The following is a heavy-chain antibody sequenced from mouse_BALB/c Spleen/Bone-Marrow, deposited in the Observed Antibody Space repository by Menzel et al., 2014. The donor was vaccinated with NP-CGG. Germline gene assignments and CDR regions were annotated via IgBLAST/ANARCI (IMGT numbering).Heavy chain of an antibody. CDR3: ARRYDYGYGPFAY. D-gene: IGHD1-2*01. Sequence: DVMLVESGGGLAQPGGSLKLSCAASGFTFSNYTMSWIRQTPEKRLEWVAYISNGGGTTYYPDTVKGRFTISRDNAKNTLYLQMSSLKSEDTAMYYCARRYDYGYGPFAYWGQGTLVTVSA. V-gene: IGHV5-12-2*01. J-gene: IGHJ3*01. CDR1: GFTFSNYT. CDR2: ISNGGGTT.